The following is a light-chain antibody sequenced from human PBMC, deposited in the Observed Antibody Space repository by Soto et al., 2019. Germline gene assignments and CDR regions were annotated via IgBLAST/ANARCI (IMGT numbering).Light chain of an antibody. Sequence: EIVLTQSPGTLSLSPGERATLSCRASQSISNTFLAWYQQKPGQAPRLLIYGASSRATGTPDRFSGSGSGTDFTLSISRLEPEDFAVYYCQQYGASPIYNFGQGTKLEIK. CDR3: QQYGASPIYN. V-gene: IGKV3-20*01. CDR1: QSISNTF. CDR2: GAS. J-gene: IGKJ2*01.